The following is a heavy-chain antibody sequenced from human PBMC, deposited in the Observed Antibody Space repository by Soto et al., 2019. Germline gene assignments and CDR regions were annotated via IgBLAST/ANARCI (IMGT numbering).Heavy chain of an antibody. J-gene: IGHJ3*02. CDR1: GFTFSSYA. Sequence: GGSLRLSCAASGFTFSSYAMSWVRQAPGKGLEWVSAISGSGGSTYYADSVKGRFTISRDNSKNTLYLQMNSLRAEDTAVYYCATESSSWYSAINAFDIWGQGTMVTVSS. D-gene: IGHD6-13*01. V-gene: IGHV3-23*01. CDR3: ATESSSWYSAINAFDI. CDR2: ISGSGGST.